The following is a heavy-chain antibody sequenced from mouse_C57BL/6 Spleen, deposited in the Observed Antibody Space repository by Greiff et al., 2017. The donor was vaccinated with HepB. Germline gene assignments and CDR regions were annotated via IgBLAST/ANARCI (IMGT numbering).Heavy chain of an antibody. CDR1: GYTFTSYW. J-gene: IGHJ4*01. V-gene: IGHV1-64*01. CDR3: ARREDDYGAMDY. CDR2: IHPNSGST. Sequence: VQLQQPGAELVKPGASVKLSCKASGYTFTSYWMHWVKQRPGQGLEWIGMIHPNSGSTNYNEKFKSKATLTVDKSSSTAYMQLSSLTSEDSAVYYCARREDDYGAMDYWGQGTSVTVSS.